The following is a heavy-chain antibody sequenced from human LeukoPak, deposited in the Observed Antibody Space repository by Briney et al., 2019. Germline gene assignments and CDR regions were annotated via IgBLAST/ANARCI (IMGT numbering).Heavy chain of an antibody. CDR3: AKGSDLWSGYPTTYFDY. CDR1: GFTFSSYA. J-gene: IGHJ4*02. Sequence: PGGSLRLSCAASGFTFSSYAMSWVRQAPGKGLEWVSAISGSGGSTYYADSVKGRFTISRDNSKNTLYLQMNSLRAEDTAVYYCAKGSDLWSGYPTTYFDYWGQGTLVTVSS. V-gene: IGHV3-23*01. CDR2: ISGSGGST. D-gene: IGHD3-3*01.